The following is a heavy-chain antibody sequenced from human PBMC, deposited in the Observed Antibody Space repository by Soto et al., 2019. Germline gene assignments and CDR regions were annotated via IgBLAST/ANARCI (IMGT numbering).Heavy chain of an antibody. CDR2: MNPNNGNA. D-gene: IGHD6-19*01. CDR1: GFTFITYD. CDR3: ARRKKQSGPYLLNL. J-gene: IGHJ5*02. Sequence: GASVKVSCKASGFTFITYDFSWVRQAAGQGLEWMGWMNPNNGNAGFAQKFRGRINMTRNTSISTAYLELSSLRSDDSAVYFCARRKKQSGPYLLNLWRQGTQVTVSS. V-gene: IGHV1-8*01.